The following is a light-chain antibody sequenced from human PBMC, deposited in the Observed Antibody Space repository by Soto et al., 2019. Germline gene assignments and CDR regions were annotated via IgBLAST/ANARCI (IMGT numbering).Light chain of an antibody. CDR3: MQAKQAYT. Sequence: DIVLTQTRLSSPVTLGQPASISCRSSQSLVHIDGNTYFNWLQQRPGQPPRLLIYKISNRFPGVPARFNGRGAGTDFTLKISRVEAEDVGVYYCMQAKQAYTIGQGTRLASK. CDR2: KIS. J-gene: IGKJ2*01. V-gene: IGKV2-24*01. CDR1: QSLVHIDGNTY.